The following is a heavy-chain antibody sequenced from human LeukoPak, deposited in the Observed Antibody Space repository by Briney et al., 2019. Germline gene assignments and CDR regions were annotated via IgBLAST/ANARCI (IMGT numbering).Heavy chain of an antibody. CDR3: AREQGMATISY. D-gene: IGHD5-24*01. V-gene: IGHV4-34*01. CDR1: GGSFSGYY. CDR2: INHSGST. J-gene: IGHJ4*02. Sequence: SETLSLTCAVYGGSFSGYYWSWIRQPPGKGLEWIGEINHSGSTNYNPSLKSRVTISVDTSKNQFSLKLSSVTAADTAVYYCAREQGMATISYWGQGTLVTVSS.